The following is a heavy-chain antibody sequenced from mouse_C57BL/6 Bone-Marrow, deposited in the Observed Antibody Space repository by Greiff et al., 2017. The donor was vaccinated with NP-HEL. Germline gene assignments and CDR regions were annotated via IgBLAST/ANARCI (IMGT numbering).Heavy chain of an antibody. Sequence: EVKLMESGPELVKPGASVKISCKASGYSFTGYYMNWVKQSPEKSLEWIGEINPSTGGTTYNQKFKAKATLTVDKSSSTAYMQLKSLTSEDSAVYYCARGESWDGYYVRYFDVWGTGTTVTVSS. D-gene: IGHD2-3*01. CDR1: GYSFTGYY. J-gene: IGHJ1*03. CDR2: INPSTGGT. V-gene: IGHV1-42*01. CDR3: ARGESWDGYYVRYFDV.